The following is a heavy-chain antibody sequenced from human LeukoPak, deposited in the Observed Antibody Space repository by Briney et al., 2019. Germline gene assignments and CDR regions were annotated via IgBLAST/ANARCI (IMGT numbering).Heavy chain of an antibody. CDR3: ARRDRPYYYGSGSYYHGMDV. Sequence: SETLSLTCTVSGGSISSSSYYWGWIRQPPGKGLEWIGSIYYSGSTYYNPSLKSRVTISVDTSKNQFSLKLSSVTAADTAVYYCARRDRPYYYGSGSYYHGMDVWGQGTTVTVSS. J-gene: IGHJ6*02. CDR1: GGSISSSSYY. CDR2: IYYSGST. D-gene: IGHD3-10*01. V-gene: IGHV4-39*01.